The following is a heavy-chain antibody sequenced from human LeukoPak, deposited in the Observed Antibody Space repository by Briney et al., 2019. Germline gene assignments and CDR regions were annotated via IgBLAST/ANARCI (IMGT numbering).Heavy chain of an antibody. J-gene: IGHJ4*02. CDR2: IYHSGST. CDR3: AREIGSSSWYIDY. Sequence: PSETLSLTCTVSGGSISSYYWSWIRQPPGKGLEWIGYIYHSGSTYYNPSLKSRVTISVDRSKNQFSLKLSSVTAADTAVYYCAREIGSSSWYIDYWGQGTLVTVSS. V-gene: IGHV4-59*12. D-gene: IGHD6-13*01. CDR1: GGSISSYY.